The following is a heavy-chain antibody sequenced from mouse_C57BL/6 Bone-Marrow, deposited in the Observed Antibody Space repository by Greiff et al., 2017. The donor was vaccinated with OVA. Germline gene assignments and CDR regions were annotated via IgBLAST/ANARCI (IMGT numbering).Heavy chain of an antibody. CDR2: IYPGSGST. V-gene: IGHV1-55*01. D-gene: IGHD3-1*01. J-gene: IGHJ3*01. Sequence: QVQLQQPGAELVKPGASVKMSCKASGYTFPRYLLPFLTPLPGHVLYWIGDIYPGSGSTNYNEKFKSKATLTVDTSSSTAYMQRSSLTSEDSAVYYCANRGYLHWFAYWGQGTLVTVSA. CDR3: ANRGYLHWFAY. CDR1: GYTFPRYL.